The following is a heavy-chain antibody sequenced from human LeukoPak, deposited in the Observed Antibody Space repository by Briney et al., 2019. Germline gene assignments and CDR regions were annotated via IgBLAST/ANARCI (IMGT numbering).Heavy chain of an antibody. CDR1: AYSISSGYY. D-gene: IGHD1-26*01. V-gene: IGHV4-38-2*02. Sequence: SESLSLTCTVSAYSISSGYYWGWIRPPPGRGLEWIRNIHHSGSTYYNPSLKSRVTISVDTSKNQCSLKVTSVTAADTAMFYCARLNSGSHYDYWGQGTLVTVSS. J-gene: IGHJ4*02. CDR3: ARLNSGSHYDY. CDR2: IHHSGST.